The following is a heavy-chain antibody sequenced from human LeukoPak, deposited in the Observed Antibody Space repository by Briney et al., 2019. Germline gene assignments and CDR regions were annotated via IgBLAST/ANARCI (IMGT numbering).Heavy chain of an antibody. V-gene: IGHV3-21*01. CDR1: GFTFNRYS. CDR3: ARVGGGLSPALDY. J-gene: IGHJ4*02. CDR2: ISRSSSYI. D-gene: IGHD3-16*01. Sequence: PGGSLRLSCAASGFTFNRYSMNWVRRAPGKGLEWVSSISRSSSYIYYADSMQGRFTISRDNAKNSLYLQMNSLRAEDTAVYYCARVGGGLSPALDYWGQGTLVTVSS.